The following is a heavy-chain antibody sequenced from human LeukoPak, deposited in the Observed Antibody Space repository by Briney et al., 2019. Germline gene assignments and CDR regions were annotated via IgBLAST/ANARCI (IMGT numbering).Heavy chain of an antibody. J-gene: IGHJ6*03. Sequence: SETLSLTCTVSGGSISSYYWNWIRQPPGKGLEWIGYIYTSGSTNYNPPLKSRLTISVDTSKNQFSLKLSSVTAADTAVYYCARLSSAAWAYYYYMDVWGKGTTVTVSS. V-gene: IGHV4-4*09. CDR1: GGSISSYY. CDR3: ARLSSAAWAYYYYMDV. D-gene: IGHD3-22*01. CDR2: IYTSGST.